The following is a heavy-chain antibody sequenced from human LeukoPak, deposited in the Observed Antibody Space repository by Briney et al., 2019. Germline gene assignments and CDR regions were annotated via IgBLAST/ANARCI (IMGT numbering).Heavy chain of an antibody. CDR1: GFTYSSYG. Sequence: GGPLSLFCAAWGFTYSSYGMHCVRQAPDKALVGVAFIRYDGINKYYADSVKGRFTISRDNSKNTLYLQMNSLRAEDTAVYYCAKDTLDGLFWGYFDYWGQGTLVTVSS. D-gene: IGHD3-16*01. CDR2: IRYDGINK. J-gene: IGHJ4*02. V-gene: IGHV3-30*02. CDR3: AKDTLDGLFWGYFDY.